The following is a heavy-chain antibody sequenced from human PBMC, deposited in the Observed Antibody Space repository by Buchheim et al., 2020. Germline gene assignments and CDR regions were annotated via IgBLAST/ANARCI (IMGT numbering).Heavy chain of an antibody. CDR1: GFTFSSYD. V-gene: IGHV3-30*18. Sequence: QVQLVESGGGVVQPGRSLRLSCAASGFTFSSYDMHWVRQAPGKGLEWVAVISYDGSNKYYADSGKGRFTVSRDNSKNTRYLQMNSLRAEDTAVYYCAKDLRTMVRGVHYYYGMDVWGQGTT. CDR3: AKDLRTMVRGVHYYYGMDV. CDR2: ISYDGSNK. D-gene: IGHD3-10*01. J-gene: IGHJ6*02.